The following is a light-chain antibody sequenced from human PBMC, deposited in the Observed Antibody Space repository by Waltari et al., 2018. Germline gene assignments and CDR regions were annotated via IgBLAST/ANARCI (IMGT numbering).Light chain of an antibody. J-gene: IGKJ2*01. CDR2: SSS. Sequence: DIQMTQSPSSVSASVGDRVTITCRASQDISSWLAWYQQKPEKAPELLIYSSSTLHFGVPSRFSGSRSGTEFSLTITGLQPDDSATYFCQQANSFPYTYGQGTKLDI. V-gene: IGKV1D-12*01. CDR3: QQANSFPYT. CDR1: QDISSW.